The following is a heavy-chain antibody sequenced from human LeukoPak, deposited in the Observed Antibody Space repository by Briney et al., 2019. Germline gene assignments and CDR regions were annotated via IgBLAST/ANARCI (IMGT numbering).Heavy chain of an antibody. CDR2: MHYTGNT. D-gene: IGHD1-26*01. Sequence: PSETLSLTCTVSGDSITSGDYYWTWIRQPPGKGLEWVAYMHYTGNTYYNSSLKSRLTISVDTSKNQFSLRLSFVTAADTAMYYCARHLSGSSWFDPWGQGTRVTVSS. J-gene: IGHJ5*02. CDR1: GDSITSGDYY. V-gene: IGHV4-30-4*08. CDR3: ARHLSGSSWFDP.